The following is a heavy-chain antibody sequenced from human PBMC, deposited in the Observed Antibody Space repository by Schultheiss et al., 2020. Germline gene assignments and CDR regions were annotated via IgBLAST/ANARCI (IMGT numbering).Heavy chain of an antibody. Sequence: ASVKVSCKASGYTFTSYDINWVRQATGQGLEWMGRINPNSGGTNYAQKFQGRVTMTRDTSISTAYMELSRLRSDDTAVYYWARGGRGYQLLWLFDYWGQGTLVTVSS. D-gene: IGHD2-2*01. V-gene: IGHV1-2*06. J-gene: IGHJ4*02. CDR1: GYTFTSYD. CDR3: ARGGRGYQLLWLFDY. CDR2: INPNSGGT.